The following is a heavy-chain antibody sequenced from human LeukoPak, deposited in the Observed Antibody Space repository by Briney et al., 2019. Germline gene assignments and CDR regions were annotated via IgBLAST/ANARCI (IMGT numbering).Heavy chain of an antibody. D-gene: IGHD6-13*01. CDR3: ARQGGSRSPYYYYYMDV. J-gene: IGHJ6*03. CDR2: IFHSGNT. CDR1: GYSISSGYY. Sequence: PSETLTLTCAVSGYSISSGYYWGCFRQPPGKGLECSGFIFHSGNTYYNPSLKSRVTISVDTSKNHFSLKLTSVTADDSAVYYCARQGGSRSPYYYYYMDVWGKGTTVTVSS. V-gene: IGHV4-38-2*01.